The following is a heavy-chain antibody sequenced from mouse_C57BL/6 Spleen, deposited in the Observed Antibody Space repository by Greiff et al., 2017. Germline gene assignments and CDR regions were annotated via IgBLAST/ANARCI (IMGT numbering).Heavy chain of an antibody. J-gene: IGHJ2*01. CDR1: GFTFSSYG. D-gene: IGHD2-3*01. CDR2: ISSGGSYT. CDR3: ARHRDGYYFDY. Sequence: DVQLQESGGDLVKPGGSLKLSCAASGFTFSSYGMSWVRQTPDKRLEWVATISSGGSYTYYPDSVKGRFTISRDNAKNTLYLQMSSLKSEDTAMYYCARHRDGYYFDYWGQGTTLTVSS. V-gene: IGHV5-6*01.